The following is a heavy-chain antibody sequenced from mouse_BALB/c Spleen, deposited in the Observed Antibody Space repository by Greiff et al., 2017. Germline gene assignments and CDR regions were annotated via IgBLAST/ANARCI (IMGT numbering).Heavy chain of an antibody. CDR1: GFTFSGYY. Sequence: EVQLVESGAGLVKPGGSLKFSCAASGFTFSGYYMPWVRQTPEKRLEWVGAINSNGGSTYYPDTVKGRFTISRDTANNTLYLQMSRLKSEDTALYYGASQYGNYYAMDYWGQGTSVTVSS. CDR2: INSNGGST. V-gene: IGHV5-6-2*01. D-gene: IGHD2-10*02. CDR3: ASQYGNYYAMDY. J-gene: IGHJ4*01.